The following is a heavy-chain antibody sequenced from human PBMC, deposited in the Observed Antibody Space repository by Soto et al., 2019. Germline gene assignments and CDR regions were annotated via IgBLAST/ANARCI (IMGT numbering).Heavy chain of an antibody. V-gene: IGHV1-69*13. D-gene: IGHD2-21*02. CDR2: IIPIFGTA. Sequence: ASVKVSCKASGGTFSSYAISWVRQAPGQGLEWMGGIIPIFGTANYAQKFQGRVTITADESTSTAYMELSSLRSEDTAVYYCASSKSYCGGDCYSFLLDYWGQGTLVTVSS. CDR1: GGTFSSYA. J-gene: IGHJ4*02. CDR3: ASSKSYCGGDCYSFLLDY.